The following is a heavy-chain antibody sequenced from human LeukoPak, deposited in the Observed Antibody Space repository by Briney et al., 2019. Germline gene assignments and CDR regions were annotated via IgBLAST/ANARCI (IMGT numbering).Heavy chain of an antibody. Sequence: PSETLSLTCSVSGGSIGGAGSYWTWIRQQPGKDLDWIGYIYSTGSTSFNPSLRSRVSMPVDTSENQFSLRLSSVTAADRGVYFCARQRGYDSGGTGSFDSWGQGILVTVSS. J-gene: IGHJ4*02. V-gene: IGHV4-31*03. D-gene: IGHD6-19*01. CDR3: ARQRGYDSGGTGSFDS. CDR1: GGSIGGAGSY. CDR2: IYSTGST.